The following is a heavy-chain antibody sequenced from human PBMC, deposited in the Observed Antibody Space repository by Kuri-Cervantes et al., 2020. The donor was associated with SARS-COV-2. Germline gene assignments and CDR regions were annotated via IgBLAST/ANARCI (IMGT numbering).Heavy chain of an antibody. J-gene: IGHJ4*02. V-gene: IGHV4-39*01. CDR3: ARGARGVGNY. Sequence: SETLSLTCSVSGGSISSSNYYWGWIRQPPGKGLEWIGSIYYAGSSYYKPSLKSRVTISVDTSKNQFSLKLSSVTAADTAVYYCARGARGVGNYWGQGTLVTVSS. D-gene: IGHD3-10*01. CDR2: IYYAGSS. CDR1: GGSISSSNYY.